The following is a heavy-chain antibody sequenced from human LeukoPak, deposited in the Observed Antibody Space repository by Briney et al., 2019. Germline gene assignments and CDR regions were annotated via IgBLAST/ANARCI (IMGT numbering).Heavy chain of an antibody. Sequence: SQTLSLTCAISGDSVSSHSATWNWIRPSPSRGLEWLGRTYYRSKWYNDYAVSMKSRITINPDTSKNQFSLQLNSVTPEDTAVYDCARRKAATFGMDVWGQGTTVTVSS. V-gene: IGHV6-1*01. D-gene: IGHD6-13*01. J-gene: IGHJ6*02. CDR3: ARRKAATFGMDV. CDR2: TYYRSKWYN. CDR1: GDSVSSHSAT.